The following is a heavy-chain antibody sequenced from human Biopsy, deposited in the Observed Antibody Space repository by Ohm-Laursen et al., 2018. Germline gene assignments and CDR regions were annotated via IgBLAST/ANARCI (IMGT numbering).Heavy chain of an antibody. CDR2: IDWNRGSI. V-gene: IGHV3-9*01. D-gene: IGHD3-10*01. CDR3: AKDKGAHINYGDLYYFDS. J-gene: IGHJ4*02. CDR1: RFTFEDYA. Sequence: SLRLSCAASRFTFEDYAMHWVRLTPGKGLEWVSGIDWNRGSIAYGVSVKGRFTISRDNGKNFLYLQMSSLRVEDTALYFCAKDKGAHINYGDLYYFDSRGPGTMVTVSA.